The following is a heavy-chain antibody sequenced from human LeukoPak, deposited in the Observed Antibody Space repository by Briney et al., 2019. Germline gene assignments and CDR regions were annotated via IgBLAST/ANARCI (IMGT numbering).Heavy chain of an antibody. J-gene: IGHJ4*02. CDR2: INHSGST. V-gene: IGHV4-34*01. CDR3: ARGLPPLYCSSTSCYDPFDY. D-gene: IGHD2-2*01. Sequence: SETLTLTCAVYGGSFSGYYWSWIRQPPGKGLEWIGEINHSGSTNYNPSLKSRVTISVDTSKNQFSLKLSSVTAADTAVYYCARGLPPLYCSSTSCYDPFDYWGQGTLVTVSS. CDR1: GGSFSGYY.